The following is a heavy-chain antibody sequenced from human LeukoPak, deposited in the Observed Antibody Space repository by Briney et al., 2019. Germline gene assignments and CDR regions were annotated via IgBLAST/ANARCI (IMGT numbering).Heavy chain of an antibody. J-gene: IGHJ4*02. CDR1: GFTFSSYS. Sequence: PGGSLRLSCAASGFTFSSYSMNWVRQAPGKGLEWVSSISSSSSYIYYADSVKGRFTISRDNAKNSLYLQMNSLRAEDTAVYYCARDLEYSPQVGAPTGDYWGQGTLVTVSS. D-gene: IGHD1-26*01. CDR2: ISSSSSYI. V-gene: IGHV3-21*01. CDR3: ARDLEYSPQVGAPTGDY.